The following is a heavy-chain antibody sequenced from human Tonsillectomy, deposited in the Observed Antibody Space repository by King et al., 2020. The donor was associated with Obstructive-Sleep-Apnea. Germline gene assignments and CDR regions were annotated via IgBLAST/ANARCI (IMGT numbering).Heavy chain of an antibody. CDR3: ARDNYDILTGYRYGMDV. CDR2: IGTAGDT. V-gene: IGHV3-13*01. Sequence: VQLVESGGGLVQPGGSLRISCAASGFTFSSYDMHWGRQATGKRLEWVSSIGTAGDTYYPGSVKGRFTISKEKAKNSLYLQMNSLRAGDTAVYYCARDNYDILTGYRYGMDVWGQGTTVTVSS. D-gene: IGHD3-9*01. CDR1: GFTFSSYD. J-gene: IGHJ6*02.